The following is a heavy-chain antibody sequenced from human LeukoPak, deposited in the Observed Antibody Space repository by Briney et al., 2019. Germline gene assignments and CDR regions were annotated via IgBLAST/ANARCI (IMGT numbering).Heavy chain of an antibody. CDR1: GGSISSGSYY. Sequence: SETLSLTCTVSGGSISSGSYYWSWIRQPAGKGLEWIGRIYTSGSTDYNPSLKSRVTISVDTSKNQFSLKLSSVTAADTAVYYCAGNYYGSGSYYSEDRYWGQGTLVTVSS. V-gene: IGHV4-61*02. D-gene: IGHD3-10*01. J-gene: IGHJ4*02. CDR3: AGNYYGSGSYYSEDRY. CDR2: IYTSGST.